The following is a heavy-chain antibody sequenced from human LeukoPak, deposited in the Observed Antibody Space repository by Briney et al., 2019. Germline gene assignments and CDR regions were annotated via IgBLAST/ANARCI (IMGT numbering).Heavy chain of an antibody. Sequence: GGSLRLSCAASGITFSKAWMNWVRQAPGKGLEWVGRIKTKTDGGTTDYAAPVKGRFAISRDDSENTLYLQMDSLKTEDTAVYFCTTYTTGSFTYWGQGTLVAVSS. CDR1: GITFSKAW. D-gene: IGHD2-2*02. J-gene: IGHJ4*02. CDR3: TTYTTGSFTY. CDR2: IKTKTDGGTT. V-gene: IGHV3-15*01.